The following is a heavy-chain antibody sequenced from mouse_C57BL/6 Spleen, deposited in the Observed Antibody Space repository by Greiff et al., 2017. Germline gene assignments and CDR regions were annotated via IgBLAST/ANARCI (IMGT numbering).Heavy chain of an antibody. V-gene: IGHV3-1*01. Sequence: EVKLQESGPGMVKPSQSLSLTCTVTGYSITSGYDWHWIRHFPGKKLEWMGYISYSGSTNYNPSLKSRISITHDTSKNHFFLKLNSVTTEDTATYYCARGVGDGYGGMDYWGQGTSVTVSS. CDR2: ISYSGST. CDR1: GYSITSGYD. J-gene: IGHJ4*01. CDR3: ARGVGDGYGGMDY. D-gene: IGHD2-3*01.